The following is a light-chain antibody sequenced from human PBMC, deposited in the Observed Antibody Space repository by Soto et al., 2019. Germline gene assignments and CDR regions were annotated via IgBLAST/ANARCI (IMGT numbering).Light chain of an antibody. CDR1: QSVSSY. Sequence: EIVLTQSPATLSLSPGERATLSCRASQSVSSYLAWYQQKPGKAPRLLIYDASNRATGVPARFSGSGSGTDFTLTISSLEPEDFAVYYCQQRSNSPITFGQGTRLEIK. J-gene: IGKJ5*01. CDR3: QQRSNSPIT. CDR2: DAS. V-gene: IGKV3-11*01.